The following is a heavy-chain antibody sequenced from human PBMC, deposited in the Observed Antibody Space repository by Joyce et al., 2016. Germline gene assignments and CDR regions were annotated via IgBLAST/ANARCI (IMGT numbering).Heavy chain of an antibody. Sequence: EVQLLESGGGLVQPGGYLRLSREASGFIFNNYAMSWVRQCPWKGPHWVSTFSGGIDTTRYADSVEGRVTISRDKSKNTVYLQMSRLRAEDTAVYHCAKATRSTCSGVICYDFDYWGQGILVTVSS. J-gene: IGHJ4*02. CDR1: GFIFNNYA. CDR2: FSGGIDTT. CDR3: AKATRSTCSGVICYDFDY. V-gene: IGHV3-23*01. D-gene: IGHD2-15*01.